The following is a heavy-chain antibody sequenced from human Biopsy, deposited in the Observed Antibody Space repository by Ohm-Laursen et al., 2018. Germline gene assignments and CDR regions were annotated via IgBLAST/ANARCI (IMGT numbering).Heavy chain of an antibody. CDR1: GYTFTDYC. CDR3: ARERDP. V-gene: IGHV1-2*02. CDR2: IDTINGGA. Sequence: ASVKVSCKASGYTFTDYCVHWVRQAPGYGLEWMGWIDTINGGARYAQKFQGRVTMTRDTSISTAYMELSRLTSDDTAVYYCARERDPWGQGTLVTVSS. J-gene: IGHJ5*02.